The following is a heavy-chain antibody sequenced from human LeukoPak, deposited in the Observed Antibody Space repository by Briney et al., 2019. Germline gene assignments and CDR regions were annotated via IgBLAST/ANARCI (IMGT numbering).Heavy chain of an antibody. D-gene: IGHD2-15*01. J-gene: IGHJ4*02. CDR1: GYTFTSYS. CDR3: ASHTATGYCSGGSCYRGVEGVDY. CDR2: ISGYNGNT. V-gene: IGHV1-18*01. Sequence: ASVKVSCKTSGYTFTSYSINWVRQAPGQGLEWMGWISGYNGNTNYAQKLQGRVTMTTDTSTSTAYMELRSLRSDDTAVYYCASHTATGYCSGGSCYRGVEGVDYWGQGTLVTVSS.